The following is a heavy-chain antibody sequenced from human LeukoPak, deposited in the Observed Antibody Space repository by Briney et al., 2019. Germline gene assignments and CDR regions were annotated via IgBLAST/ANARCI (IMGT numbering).Heavy chain of an antibody. CDR3: ARERVYDSSGYLLDY. D-gene: IGHD3-22*01. J-gene: IGHJ4*02. CDR2: IKQDGSEK. V-gene: IGHV3-7*01. Sequence: PGGSLRLSCAASGFIFSSDAMSWVRQAPGKGLEWVANIKQDGSEKYYVDSVKGRFTISRDNAKNSLYLQMNSLRAEDTAVYYCARERVYDSSGYLLDYWGQGTLVTVSS. CDR1: GFIFSSDA.